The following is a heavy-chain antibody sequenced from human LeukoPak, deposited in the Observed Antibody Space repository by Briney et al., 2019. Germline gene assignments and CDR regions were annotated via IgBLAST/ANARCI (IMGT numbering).Heavy chain of an antibody. CDR1: GGSINTYF. J-gene: IGHJ4*01. CDR2: IHSSGST. Sequence: SETLSLTCIVSGGSINTYFWSWIRQPPGKGPEYIGYIHSSGSTNYNPSLRSRATISVDTSKNQFSLKLTSVTAADTAVSSCARNPNPRTFDSWGHGTLVTVSS. CDR3: ARNPNPRTFDS. V-gene: IGHV4-4*08. D-gene: IGHD1-14*01.